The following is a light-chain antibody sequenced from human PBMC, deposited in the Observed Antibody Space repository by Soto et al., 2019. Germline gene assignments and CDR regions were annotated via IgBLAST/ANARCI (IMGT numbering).Light chain of an antibody. CDR3: VAWDGSLYV. V-gene: IGLV1-44*01. CDR1: SSNVGKNT. Sequence: QSVLTQPPSASGTPGQTVTISCSGTSSNVGKNTVNWYQQLPGTAPKLLIYSNSQRPLGVPVRFSGSKSGTSASLAISGLQSEDEADYYCVAWDGSLYVFGTGTKLTVL. CDR2: SNS. J-gene: IGLJ1*01.